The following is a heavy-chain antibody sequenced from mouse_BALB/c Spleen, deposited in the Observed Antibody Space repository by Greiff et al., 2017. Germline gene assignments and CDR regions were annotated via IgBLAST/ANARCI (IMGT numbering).Heavy chain of an antibody. J-gene: IGHJ4*01. D-gene: IGHD2-14*01. CDR2: IYPYNGGT. CDR3: ARCYRYDEAMDY. Sequence: EVQLQQSGPELVKPGASVKISCKASGYTFTDYNMHWVKQSHGKSLEWIGYIYPYNGGTGYNQKFKSKATLTVDNSSSTAYMELRSLTSEDSAVYYCARCYRYDEAMDYWGQGTSVTVSS. CDR1: GYTFTDYN. V-gene: IGHV1S29*02.